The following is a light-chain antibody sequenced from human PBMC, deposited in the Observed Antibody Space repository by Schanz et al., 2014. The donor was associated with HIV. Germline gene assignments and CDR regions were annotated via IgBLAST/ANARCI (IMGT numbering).Light chain of an antibody. CDR1: NSDIGGFNF. J-gene: IGLJ3*02. Sequence: QSALTQPAFVSGSPGQSITISCTGTNSDIGGFNFVSWYRQHPGKAPNLMIYDVTHRPSGISSRFSGSKSGNTASLTISGLQAEDEADYYCSSYAGSNNLAFGGGTKVTVL. CDR3: SSYAGSNNLA. V-gene: IGLV2-14*01. CDR2: DVT.